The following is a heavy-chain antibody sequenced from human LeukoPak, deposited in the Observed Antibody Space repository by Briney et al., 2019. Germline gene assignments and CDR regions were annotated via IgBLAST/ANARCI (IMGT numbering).Heavy chain of an antibody. J-gene: IGHJ4*02. CDR3: ARDSYRGYRDFDF. Sequence: PSETLSLTCTVFGDSISTSNYYWGWIRQPPGKGLEWIGSIFRSGSTYYNPSLQSRVTISVDTSKNQVSLKLSFVTAADTAVYHCARDSYRGYRDFDFWGQGTLVTVSS. D-gene: IGHD3-22*01. V-gene: IGHV4-39*01. CDR2: IFRSGST. CDR1: GDSISTSNYY.